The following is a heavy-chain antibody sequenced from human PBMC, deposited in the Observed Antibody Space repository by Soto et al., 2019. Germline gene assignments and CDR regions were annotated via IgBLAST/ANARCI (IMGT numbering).Heavy chain of an antibody. CDR2: IYYSGST. CDR3: ARVERGTATTVVDAFDI. J-gene: IGHJ3*02. Sequence: PSETLSLTCAVYGGSFSGYYWSWIRQPPGKGLEWIGYIYYSGSTYYNPSLKSRVTISVDTSKNQFSLKLSSVTAADTAVYYCARVERGTATTVVDAFDIWGPGTMVTVSS. V-gene: IGHV4-59*06. CDR1: GGSFSGYY. D-gene: IGHD1-1*01.